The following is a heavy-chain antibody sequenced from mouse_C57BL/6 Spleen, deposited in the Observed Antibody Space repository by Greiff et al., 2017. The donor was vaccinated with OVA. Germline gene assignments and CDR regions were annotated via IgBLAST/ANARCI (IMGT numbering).Heavy chain of an antibody. CDR3: ARRSFYYDYDGELVMALDY. CDR2: IYPGSGST. Sequence: QVQLQQPGAELVKPGASVKMSCKASGYTFTSYWMTWVKQRPGQGLEWIGDIYPGSGSTNYNEKFKSKATLTVDTSSSTAYMQLSSLTSEDSAVYYCARRSFYYDYDGELVMALDYWGQGTSVTVSS. D-gene: IGHD2-4*01. J-gene: IGHJ4*01. CDR1: GYTFTSYW. V-gene: IGHV1-55*01.